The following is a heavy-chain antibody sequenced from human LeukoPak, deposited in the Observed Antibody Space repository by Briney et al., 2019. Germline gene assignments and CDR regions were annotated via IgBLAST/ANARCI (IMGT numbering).Heavy chain of an antibody. D-gene: IGHD3-22*01. CDR3: ARVPPKWLLPSGFDY. CDR1: GYTLSEIS. Sequence: GASVKVSCKVSGYTLSEISMHWVRKAPGKGLEWMGGFDPEDGETIYAQKFQGRVTMTRDTSISTAYMELSRLRSDDTAVYYCARVPPKWLLPSGFDYWGQGTLVTVSS. J-gene: IGHJ4*02. CDR2: FDPEDGET. V-gene: IGHV1-24*01.